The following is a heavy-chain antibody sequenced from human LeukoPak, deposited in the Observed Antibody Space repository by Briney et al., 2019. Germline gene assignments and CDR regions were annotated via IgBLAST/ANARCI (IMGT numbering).Heavy chain of an antibody. CDR1: GFTFSSYG. J-gene: IGHJ4*02. D-gene: IGHD3-10*01. V-gene: IGHV3-33*01. Sequence: PGGSLRLSCAASGFTFSSYGMHWVRQAPGKGLEWVAVIWYDGSNKYYADSVKGRFTISRDNSKNTLYLQMNSLRAEDTAVYYCARELVRLYFDYWGQGTLVTVSS. CDR2: IWYDGSNK. CDR3: ARELVRLYFDY.